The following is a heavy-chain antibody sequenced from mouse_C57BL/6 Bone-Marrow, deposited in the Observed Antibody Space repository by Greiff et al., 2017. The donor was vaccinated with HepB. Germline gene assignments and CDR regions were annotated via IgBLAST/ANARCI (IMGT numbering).Heavy chain of an antibody. V-gene: IGHV1-59*01. J-gene: IGHJ3*01. Sequence: VQLQQPGAELVRPGTSVKLSCKASGYTFTSYWMHWVKQRPGQGLEWIGVIDPSDSYTNYNQKFKGKATLTVDTSSSTAYMQLSSLTSEDSAVYYCARLLFPFAYWGQGTLVTVSA. CDR1: GYTFTSYW. CDR2: IDPSDSYT. CDR3: ARLLFPFAY.